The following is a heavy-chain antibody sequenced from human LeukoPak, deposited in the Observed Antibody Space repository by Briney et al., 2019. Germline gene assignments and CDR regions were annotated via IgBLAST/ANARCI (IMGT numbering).Heavy chain of an antibody. V-gene: IGHV3-21*01. Sequence: GGSLRLSCAASGFTFNNYNMNWVRQAPGKALEWVSSITSSGTYIFYADSVKGRFTISRDNARNSLYLQMNSLRAEDTAVYYCARDRIPYCSGGSCSYLDYWGQGTLVTVSS. J-gene: IGHJ4*02. CDR3: ARDRIPYCSGGSCSYLDY. D-gene: IGHD2-15*01. CDR1: GFTFNNYN. CDR2: ITSSGTYI.